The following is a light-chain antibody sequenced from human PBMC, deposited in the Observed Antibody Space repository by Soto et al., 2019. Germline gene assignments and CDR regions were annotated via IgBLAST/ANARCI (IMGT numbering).Light chain of an antibody. CDR2: AAS. J-gene: IGKJ1*01. CDR3: QQYYSYPPT. Sequence: AIRMTQSPSSLSASTGDRVTITCRASQGISSYLAWYQQKPGKAPKLLIYAASTLQSGVPSRFSGSGSGTDFTLTFSCLQSEYFATYYCQQYYSYPPTCGQGTKVEIK. CDR1: QGISSY. V-gene: IGKV1-8*01.